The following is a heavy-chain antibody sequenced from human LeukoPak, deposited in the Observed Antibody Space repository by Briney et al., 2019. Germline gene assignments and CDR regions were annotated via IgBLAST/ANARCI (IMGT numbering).Heavy chain of an antibody. Sequence: GGSLRLSCAASGFTFSSYEMNWARQAPGKGLEWVSYISSSSTTIYYADSVKGRFTVSRDNAKNSLYLQMNSLRAEDTAVYYCARLRFLQYWGQGTLVTVSS. V-gene: IGHV3-48*03. CDR2: ISSSSTTI. CDR1: GFTFSSYE. J-gene: IGHJ4*02. D-gene: IGHD3-3*01. CDR3: ARLRFLQY.